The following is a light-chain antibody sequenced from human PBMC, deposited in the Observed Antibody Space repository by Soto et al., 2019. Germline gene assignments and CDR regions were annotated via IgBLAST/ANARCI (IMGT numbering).Light chain of an antibody. CDR3: QQYSKWPPYT. Sequence: EIVMTQSPATLSVSPVERATLSCRASQSVSSNLAWYQQKPGQAPRLLVYGASTRATGIPARFSGSGSGSEFTLTISSLQSEDFAVYYCQQYSKWPPYTFGQGTKLEIK. CDR1: QSVSSN. V-gene: IGKV3-15*01. J-gene: IGKJ2*01. CDR2: GAS.